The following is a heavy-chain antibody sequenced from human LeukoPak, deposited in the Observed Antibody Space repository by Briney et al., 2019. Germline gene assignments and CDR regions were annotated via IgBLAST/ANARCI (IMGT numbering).Heavy chain of an antibody. CDR3: ARSQGGYDFWSGYHHRPYYFDY. Sequence: ASVKVSCKASGGTFSSYAISWVRQAPGQGLEWMGGITPIFGTANYAQKFQGRVTITTDESTSTAYMELSSLRSEDTAVYYCARSQGGYDFWSGYHHRPYYFDYWGQGTLVTVSS. V-gene: IGHV1-69*05. J-gene: IGHJ4*02. CDR2: ITPIFGTA. D-gene: IGHD3-3*01. CDR1: GGTFSSYA.